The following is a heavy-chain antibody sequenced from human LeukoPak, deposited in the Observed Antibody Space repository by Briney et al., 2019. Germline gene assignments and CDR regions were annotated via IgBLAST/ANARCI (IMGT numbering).Heavy chain of an antibody. CDR2: ISFDSTKK. V-gene: IGHV3-30*18. CDR1: GFTFRSNG. D-gene: IGHD2-2*01. CDR3: AKDYCRGSSCYYDY. J-gene: IGHJ4*02. Sequence: GGSLRLSCAASGFTFRSNGMHWVRQAPGKGLEWVAVISFDSTKKYYADSVKGRFTIFRDNSKNTLELQMDSLRLEDTAVYYCAKDYCRGSSCYYDYWGQGTLVTVSS.